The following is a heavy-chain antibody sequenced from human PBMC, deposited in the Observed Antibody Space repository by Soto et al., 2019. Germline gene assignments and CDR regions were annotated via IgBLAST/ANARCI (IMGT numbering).Heavy chain of an antibody. J-gene: IGHJ4*02. Sequence: QVQLVQSGTEVKKPGASVKVSCKASGYTFSNFGLSWVRQAPGQGLEWMGWISPSNGQTIYAQNFHGRVTMTTDTPPATAHMELRSLISDDTAVYYCARVIMIFGVANLGSYFDYWGQGTRVTVSA. CDR3: ARVIMIFGVANLGSYFDY. V-gene: IGHV1-18*01. CDR2: ISPSNGQT. CDR1: GYTFSNFG. D-gene: IGHD3-3*01.